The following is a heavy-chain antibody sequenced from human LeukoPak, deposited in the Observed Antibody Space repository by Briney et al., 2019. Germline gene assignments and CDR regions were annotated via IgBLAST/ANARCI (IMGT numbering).Heavy chain of an antibody. CDR1: GGSITSYY. V-gene: IGHV4-59*03. Sequence: KPSETLSLTXTVSGGSITSYYWSWIRQPPGKGMEWVGYIHHSGDTRYNPSLKSRVTMSIDTSNYQFSLKVNFVTAADTAVCYCVASGPPAPANWFDPWGQGTLVTVSS. CDR2: IHHSGDT. CDR3: VASGPPAPANWFDP. D-gene: IGHD6-13*01. J-gene: IGHJ5*02.